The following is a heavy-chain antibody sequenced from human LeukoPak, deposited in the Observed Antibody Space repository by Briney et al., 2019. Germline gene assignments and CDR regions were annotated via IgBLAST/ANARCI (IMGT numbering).Heavy chain of an antibody. CDR1: GFTFSSYA. CDR2: ISGSGGST. Sequence: GESLRLSCAASGFTFSSYAMSWVRQAPGKGLEWVSAISGSGGSTYYADSVKGRFTISRDNSKNTLYLQMNSLRAEDTAVYYCAKDRLPRRITIFGVVINGMDVWGQGTTVTVSS. D-gene: IGHD3-3*01. CDR3: AKDRLPRRITIFGVVINGMDV. J-gene: IGHJ6*02. V-gene: IGHV3-23*01.